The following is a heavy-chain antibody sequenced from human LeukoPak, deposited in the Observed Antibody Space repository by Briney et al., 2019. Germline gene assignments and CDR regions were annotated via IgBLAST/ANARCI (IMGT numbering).Heavy chain of an antibody. D-gene: IGHD4-23*01. CDR3: ARDGHGGNSFDY. CDR1: GYTFTGYY. J-gene: IGHJ4*02. V-gene: IGHV1-2*02. CDR2: INANSGGT. Sequence: ASVKVSCKASGYTFTGYYMHWVRQAPGQGLEWMGWINANSGGTDYAQKFQDRVTMTRDTSISTAYMELSRLRPDDTAVYYCARDGHGGNSFDYRGQGTLVTVSS.